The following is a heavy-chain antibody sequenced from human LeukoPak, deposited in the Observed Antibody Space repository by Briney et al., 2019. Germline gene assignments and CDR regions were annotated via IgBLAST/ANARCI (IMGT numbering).Heavy chain of an antibody. Sequence: SVKVSCKASGGTFSSYAISWVRQAPGQGLEWMGGIIPIFGTANYAQKFQGRFTMTRDTSTSTVYMELSSLRSEDTAVYYCARVKSYYYDTSDKDAFDIWGQGTMVTVSS. J-gene: IGHJ3*02. V-gene: IGHV1-69*05. CDR1: GGTFSSYA. CDR3: ARVKSYYYDTSDKDAFDI. D-gene: IGHD3-22*01. CDR2: IIPIFGTA.